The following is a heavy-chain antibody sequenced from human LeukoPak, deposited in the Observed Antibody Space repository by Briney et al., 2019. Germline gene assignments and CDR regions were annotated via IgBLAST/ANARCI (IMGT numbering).Heavy chain of an antibody. CDR2: INHSGST. J-gene: IGHJ4*02. CDR3: AYQPTVEMATINGFDY. V-gene: IGHV4-34*01. D-gene: IGHD5-24*01. Sequence: SETLSLTCAVYGGSFSGYYWSWIRQPPGKGLEWIGEINHSGSTNCNPSLKSRVTISVDTSKNHFSLKLSSVTAADTAVYYCAYQPTVEMATINGFDYWGQGTLVTVSS. CDR1: GGSFSGYY.